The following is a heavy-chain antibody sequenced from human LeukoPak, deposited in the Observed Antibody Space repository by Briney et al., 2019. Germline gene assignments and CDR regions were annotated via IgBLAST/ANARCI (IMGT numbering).Heavy chain of an antibody. CDR2: IRSSSSYI. V-gene: IGHV3-21*04. CDR3: AREGTIVGATTGSFDY. D-gene: IGHD1-26*01. Sequence: GGSLRLSCAASGFTFSSYSMNWVRQAPGKGLEWVSSIRSSSSYIYYADSVKGRFTISRDNAKNSLYLQMNSLRAEDTALYYCAREGTIVGATTGSFDYWGQGTLVTVSS. CDR1: GFTFSSYS. J-gene: IGHJ4*02.